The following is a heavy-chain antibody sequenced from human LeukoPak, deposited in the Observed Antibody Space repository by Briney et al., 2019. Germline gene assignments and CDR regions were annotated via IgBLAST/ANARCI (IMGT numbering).Heavy chain of an antibody. CDR1: GYTFTSYG. D-gene: IGHD6-13*01. J-gene: IGHJ3*02. CDR3: AREGYDTSSRWGAFDI. V-gene: IGHV1-18*01. CDR2: ISAYNGNT. Sequence: ASVKVSCKASGYTFTSYGISWVRQAPGQGLEWMGWISAYNGNTNYAQKFQGRVTTTRDTSISTAYMELSRLRSDDTAVYYCAREGYDTSSRWGAFDIWGQGTMVTVSS.